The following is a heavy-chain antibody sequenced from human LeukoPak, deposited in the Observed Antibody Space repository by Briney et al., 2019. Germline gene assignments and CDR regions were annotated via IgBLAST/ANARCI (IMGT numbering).Heavy chain of an antibody. CDR3: AKNLYSSSWSANGMDV. Sequence: GVSLRLSCAASGFTFSNLAMSWVRQAPGKGLEWVSAISGSGSSTYYADSVKGRFTISRDNYKNTLYLQMNSLRAEDTAVYYCAKNLYSSSWSANGMDVWGQGTTVTVSS. CDR2: ISGSGSST. J-gene: IGHJ6*02. D-gene: IGHD6-13*01. V-gene: IGHV3-23*01. CDR1: GFTFSNLA.